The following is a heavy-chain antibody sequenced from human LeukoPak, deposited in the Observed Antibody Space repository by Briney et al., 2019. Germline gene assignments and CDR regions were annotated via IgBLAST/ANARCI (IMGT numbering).Heavy chain of an antibody. CDR2: MNPNSGNT. V-gene: IGHV1-8*01. D-gene: IGHD5-18*01. CDR3: ARADGYSYGYTSY. Sequence: GSVKVSCKASGYTFTSYDINWVRQATGQGLEWMGWMNPNSGNTGYAQKFQGRVTMTRNTSISTAYMELSSLGSEDTAVYYCARADGYSYGYTSYWGQGTLVTVSS. J-gene: IGHJ4*02. CDR1: GYTFTSYD.